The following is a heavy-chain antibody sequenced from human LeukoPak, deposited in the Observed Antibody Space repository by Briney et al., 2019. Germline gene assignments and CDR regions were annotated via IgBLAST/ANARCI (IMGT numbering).Heavy chain of an antibody. CDR3: AKGQYSSTLIDY. CDR2: ISGSGGST. J-gene: IGHJ4*02. Sequence: GGSLRLSCAASGFTISSYAMSWVRQAPGKGLEWVSAISGSGGSTYYADSVKGRFTISRDNSKNTLYLQMNSLRAEDTAVYYCAKGQYSSTLIDYWGQGTLVTVSS. V-gene: IGHV3-23*01. D-gene: IGHD6-13*01. CDR1: GFTISSYA.